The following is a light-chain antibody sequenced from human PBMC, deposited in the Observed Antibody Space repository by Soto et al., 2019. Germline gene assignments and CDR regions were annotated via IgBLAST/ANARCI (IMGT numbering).Light chain of an antibody. CDR2: DAS. CDR3: QQYNNWPPWT. CDR1: QSVSNS. Sequence: ILMTQSPATLSVSPGERATLSCRASQSVSNSLAWYQQKPGQAPRLLIYDASTRATGIPARFSGSGSGTEFTLTISGLQSEDFAFYYCQQYNNWPPWTFGQGTKVEIK. V-gene: IGKV3-15*01. J-gene: IGKJ1*01.